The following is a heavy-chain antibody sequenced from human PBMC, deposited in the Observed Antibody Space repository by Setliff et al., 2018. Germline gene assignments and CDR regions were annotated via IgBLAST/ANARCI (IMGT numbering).Heavy chain of an antibody. CDR1: GGSLSNYY. J-gene: IGHJ4*02. D-gene: IGHD3-3*01. V-gene: IGHV4-34*01. Sequence: PSETLSLTCTVYGGSLSNYYWSWVRQPPGKGPEWIVEINHSGITNYNPSLKGRVTISVXXXXXXXXXXXXXVXXXXXAVYFCRFWDGYYKNDYWGQGTLVTVSS. CDR2: INHSGIT. CDR3: RFWDGYYKNDY.